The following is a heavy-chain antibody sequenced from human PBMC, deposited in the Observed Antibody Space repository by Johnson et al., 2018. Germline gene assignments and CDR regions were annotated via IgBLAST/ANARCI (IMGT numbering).Heavy chain of an antibody. V-gene: IGHV3-7*01. CDR2: IKQDGSET. J-gene: IGHJ6*03. CDR3: ARDLESLHYGDYVYYYYYMDV. Sequence: VQLVQSGGGLVQPGGSLRLSCAASGFTFSSYWMSWVRQAPGKGLEWVANIKQDGSETYYVDSVKVRFLISRDNAKNSLYLQMNSLRAEDTGVYYCARDLESLHYGDYVYYYYYMDVWGKGTTVTVSS. CDR1: GFTFSSYW. D-gene: IGHD4-17*01.